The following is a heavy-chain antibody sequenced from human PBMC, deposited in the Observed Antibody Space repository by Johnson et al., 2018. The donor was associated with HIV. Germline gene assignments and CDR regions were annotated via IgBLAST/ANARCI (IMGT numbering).Heavy chain of an antibody. CDR1: GFTFSNYA. CDR3: AKGMGLSIGELSDAFHF. D-gene: IGHD3-10*01. V-gene: IGHV3-30-3*01. Sequence: QVQLVESGGGVVQPGRSLRLSCAASGFTFSNYAMHWVRQAPGKGLEWVAVISYDGSSKYYADSVTGRFTISRDNSKNTLNLQMNSLRPEDTAVYYCAKGMGLSIGELSDAFHFWGLGTVVTVSS. J-gene: IGHJ3*01. CDR2: ISYDGSSK.